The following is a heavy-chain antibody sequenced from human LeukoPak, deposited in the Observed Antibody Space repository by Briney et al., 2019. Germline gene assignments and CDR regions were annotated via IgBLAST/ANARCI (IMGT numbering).Heavy chain of an antibody. V-gene: IGHV4-59*04. CDR2: IYYSGST. D-gene: IGHD1-26*01. J-gene: IGHJ4*02. CDR1: GGSISSYY. Sequence: SETLSLTCTVSGGSISSYYWSWIRQPPGKGLEWIGYIYYSGSTYYNPSLKSRVTISVDTSKNQFSLKLSSVTAADTAVYYCARLLLVGATRFDYWGQGTLVTVSS. CDR3: ARLLLVGATRFDY.